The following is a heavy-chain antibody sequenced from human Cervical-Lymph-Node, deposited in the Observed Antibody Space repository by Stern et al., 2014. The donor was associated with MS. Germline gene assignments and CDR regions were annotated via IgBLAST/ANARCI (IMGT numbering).Heavy chain of an antibody. CDR3: AAEPMYYSDSVGAFDI. Sequence: QMQLVQSGPEVKKPGTSVKVSCKASGFTFTSSAVQWVRQARGQRLEWIGWIVVGSVNTNYAQKFQERVTITRDMSTSTAYMELSSLRSEDTAVYYCAAEPMYYSDSVGAFDIWGQGTMVTVSS. V-gene: IGHV1-58*01. CDR1: GFTFTSSA. CDR2: IVVGSVNT. D-gene: IGHD3-22*01. J-gene: IGHJ3*02.